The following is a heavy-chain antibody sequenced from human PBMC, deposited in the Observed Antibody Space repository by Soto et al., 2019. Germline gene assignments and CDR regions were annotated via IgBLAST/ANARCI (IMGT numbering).Heavy chain of an antibody. CDR2: IYYSGST. V-gene: IGHV4-31*03. CDR3: ARGRELRFRSPWFDP. CDR1: GGSISSGGYY. J-gene: IGHJ5*02. Sequence: SETLSLTCTVSGGSISSGGYYWSWIRQHPGKGLEWIGYIYYSGSTYYNPSLKSRVTISVDTSKNQFSLKLSSVTAADTAVYYCARGRELRFRSPWFDPWGQGTLVTVSS. D-gene: IGHD3-16*01.